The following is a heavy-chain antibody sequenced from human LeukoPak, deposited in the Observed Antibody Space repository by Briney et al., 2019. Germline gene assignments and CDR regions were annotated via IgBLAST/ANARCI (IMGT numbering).Heavy chain of an antibody. CDR3: AELGITMIGGV. J-gene: IGHJ6*04. CDR1: GFSISNYV. V-gene: IGHV3-48*03. CDR2: ISSSGSTI. D-gene: IGHD3-10*02. Sequence: PGGSLRLSCAASGFSISNYVMTWVRQAPRKGLEWVSYISSSGSTIYYADSVKGRFTISRDNAKNSLYLQMNSLRAEDTAVYYCAELGITMIGGVWGKGTTVTISS.